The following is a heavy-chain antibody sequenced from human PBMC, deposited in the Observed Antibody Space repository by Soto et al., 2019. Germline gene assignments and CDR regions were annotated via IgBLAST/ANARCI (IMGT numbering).Heavy chain of an antibody. CDR1: GFTRSGYA. V-gene: IGHV3-64*01. CDR2: ISSNGVGT. D-gene: IGHD6-6*01. Sequence: PGGSLRLSCAASGFTRSGYAMDWVRQAPGKGLEYVSGISSNGVGTYYANSVQGRFTISRDNSKNTVYLQMGSLRPEDMAVYYCARRARPDFYYMDVCGKGTTVTVSS. J-gene: IGHJ6*03. CDR3: ARRARPDFYYMDV.